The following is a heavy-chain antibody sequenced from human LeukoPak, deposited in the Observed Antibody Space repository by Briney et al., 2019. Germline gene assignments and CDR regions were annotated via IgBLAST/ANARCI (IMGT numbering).Heavy chain of an antibody. J-gene: IGHJ6*02. D-gene: IGHD2-2*01. CDR2: INPSGGST. V-gene: IGHV1-46*01. CDR1: GYTFTSYY. Sequence: ASVKVSCKASGYTFTSYYMHWVRQAPGQGLEWMGIINPSGGSTSYAQKFQGRVTMTRDTSTSTVYMELSSLRSEDTAVYYCATAKPSYCSSTSCYLLNYYYYGMDVWGQGTTVTVSS. CDR3: ATAKPSYCSSTSCYLLNYYYYGMDV.